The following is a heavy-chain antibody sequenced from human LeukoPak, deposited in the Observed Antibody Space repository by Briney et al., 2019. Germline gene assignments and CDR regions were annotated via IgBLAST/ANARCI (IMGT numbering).Heavy chain of an antibody. CDR2: IIPIFGTA. CDR3: ARDLTGYSSGWYYLDY. D-gene: IGHD6-19*01. Sequence: ASVKVSCKASGGTFSSYAISWVRQAPGQGLEWMGGIIPIFGTANYAQKFQGRVTITADKSTSTAYMELSSLRSEDTAVYYCARDLTGYSSGWYYLDYWGKGTLVTVSS. V-gene: IGHV1-69*06. CDR1: GGTFSSYA. J-gene: IGHJ4*02.